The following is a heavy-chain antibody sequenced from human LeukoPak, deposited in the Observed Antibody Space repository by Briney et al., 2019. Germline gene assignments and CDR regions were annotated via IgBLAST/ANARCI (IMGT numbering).Heavy chain of an antibody. Sequence: SETLSLTCTVSGGSISSSSYYWGWIRQPPGKGLEWIGSIYYSGSTYYNPSPKSRVTISVDTSKNQFSLKLSSVTAADTAVYYCARPPSLTGGRGAFDIWGQGTMVTVSS. J-gene: IGHJ3*02. CDR3: ARPPSLTGGRGAFDI. D-gene: IGHD1-14*01. CDR1: GGSISSSSYY. CDR2: IYYSGST. V-gene: IGHV4-39*01.